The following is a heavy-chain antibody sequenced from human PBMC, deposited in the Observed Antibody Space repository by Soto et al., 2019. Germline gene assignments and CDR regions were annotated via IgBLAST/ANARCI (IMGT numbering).Heavy chain of an antibody. CDR3: XXXXXXGXWKY. CDR1: GLTFITYG. Sequence: EVQLLESGGDLVQPGGSLRLSCAASGLTFITYGINWVRQAPGXGLEWVSGLFTTNDDTSYADSVKGRXTISRDNSKXXXXXXXXXXXXXXXXXXXXXXXXXXGXWKYWGQGTLVTVSS. D-gene: IGHD6-19*01. CDR2: LFTTNDDT. V-gene: IGHV3-23*05. J-gene: IGHJ4*02.